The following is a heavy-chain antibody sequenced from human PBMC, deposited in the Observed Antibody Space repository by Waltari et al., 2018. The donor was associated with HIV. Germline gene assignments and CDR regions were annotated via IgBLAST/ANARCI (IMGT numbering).Heavy chain of an antibody. Sequence: QAQLAPAGAEVKKPGASVEVSCTASGYTFTSYGISWARQAHGQGLEWLGWISAYNGTTNYAQKLQGRVTMTTDTSTSTAYMELRSLRSDDTAVYYCARVGCSSASCYSGWFDPWGQGTLVTVSS. V-gene: IGHV1-18*01. CDR2: ISAYNGTT. CDR3: ARVGCSSASCYSGWFDP. D-gene: IGHD2-2*01. J-gene: IGHJ5*02. CDR1: GYTFTSYG.